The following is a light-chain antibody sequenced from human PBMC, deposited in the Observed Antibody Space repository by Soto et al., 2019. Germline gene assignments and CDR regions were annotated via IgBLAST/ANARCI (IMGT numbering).Light chain of an antibody. CDR1: SGDVGYYNY. J-gene: IGLJ2*01. CDR3: SSYAGTSTFVL. CDR2: DVS. V-gene: IGLV2-11*01. Sequence: QSALTQSRSVSGSPGQSVTISCTGTSGDVGYYNYVSWYQQHPGKAPKLMIYDVSKRPSGVPDRFSGSKSGNTASLTIAGLRAEDEAQYFCSSYAGTSTFVLFGGGTTVTVL.